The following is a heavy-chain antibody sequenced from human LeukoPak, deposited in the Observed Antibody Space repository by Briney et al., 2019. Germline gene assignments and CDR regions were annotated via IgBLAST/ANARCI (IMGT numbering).Heavy chain of an antibody. V-gene: IGHV3-9*01. D-gene: IGHD6-19*01. Sequence: GGSLRLSCAASGFTFDDYAMHWVRQAPGKGLEWVSGISWNSGSIGYADSVKGRFTISRDNAKNSLYLQMNSLRAEDTALYYCAKDKGSGWYANFDYWGQGTLVTVSS. CDR1: GFTFDDYA. CDR3: AKDKGSGWYANFDY. J-gene: IGHJ4*02. CDR2: ISWNSGSI.